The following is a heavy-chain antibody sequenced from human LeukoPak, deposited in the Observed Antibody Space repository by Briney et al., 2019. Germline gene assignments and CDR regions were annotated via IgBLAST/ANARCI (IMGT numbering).Heavy chain of an antibody. Sequence: GGSLRLSCAASGFTFRNYYMHWVRQAPGKGLEWVAVISYDGSNKYYADSVKGRFTISRDNSKNTLYLQMNSLRAEDTAVYYCAREGTTARYCSGGSCYTTFNYFDYWGQGTLVTVSS. CDR3: AREGTTARYCSGGSCYTTFNYFDY. J-gene: IGHJ4*02. V-gene: IGHV3-30-3*01. D-gene: IGHD2-15*01. CDR1: GFTFRNYY. CDR2: ISYDGSNK.